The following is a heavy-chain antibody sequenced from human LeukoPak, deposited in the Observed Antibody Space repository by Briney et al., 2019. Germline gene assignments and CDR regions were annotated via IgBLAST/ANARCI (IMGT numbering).Heavy chain of an antibody. J-gene: IGHJ5*02. D-gene: IGHD2-2*01. V-gene: IGHV3-33*01. CDR1: GFTFSSDG. CDR3: ARDFQEFVVVPAATPDNWFDA. Sequence: GRSLRLSCAASGFTFSSDGMHWVRQAPGKGLEWVAVIWYDGSNKYYADSVKGRFTISRDKSKNTLYLQMNSLRAEDTAVYYCARDFQEFVVVPAATPDNWFDAWGQGTLVTVSS. CDR2: IWYDGSNK.